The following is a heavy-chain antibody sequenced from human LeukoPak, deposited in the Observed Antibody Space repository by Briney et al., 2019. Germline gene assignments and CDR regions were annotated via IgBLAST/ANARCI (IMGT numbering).Heavy chain of an antibody. CDR3: AKAREDTYYYDSSGYYFATPLDY. CDR1: GFTFSSYG. D-gene: IGHD3-22*01. V-gene: IGHV3-23*01. Sequence: GGSLRLSCAATGFTFSSYGMTWVRQAPGMGLEWVSALTYSGGSTYYAASVKGRFTISRDNSKNTLYLQMNSLRAEDTAVYYCAKAREDTYYYDSSGYYFATPLDYWGQGTLVTVSS. CDR2: LTYSGGST. J-gene: IGHJ4*02.